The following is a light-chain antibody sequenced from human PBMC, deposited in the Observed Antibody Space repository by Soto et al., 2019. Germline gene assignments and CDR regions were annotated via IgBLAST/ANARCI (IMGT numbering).Light chain of an antibody. CDR2: WAS. Sequence: DIVMTQSPDSLAVSLGERATIDCKSSQSVLYSTNNKNYLAWYQHKPGQPPKLLIYWASNRDSGVPDRFSGSGSGKDFTPTISSLQAEDVAVYYCQQYFSTPRTFGQGTKVEIK. J-gene: IGKJ1*01. CDR3: QQYFSTPRT. V-gene: IGKV4-1*01. CDR1: QSVLYSTNNKNY.